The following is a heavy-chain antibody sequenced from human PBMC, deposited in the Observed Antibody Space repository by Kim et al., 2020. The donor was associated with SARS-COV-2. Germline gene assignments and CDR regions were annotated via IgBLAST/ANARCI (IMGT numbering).Heavy chain of an antibody. J-gene: IGHJ5*02. Sequence: SETLSLTCTVSGGSISSGGYYWSWIRQHPGKGLEWIGYIYYSGSTYYNPSLKSRVTISVDTSKNQFSLKLSSVTAADTAVYYCAREGCSSTSCHYPNWFDPWGQGTLVTVSS. V-gene: IGHV4-31*03. D-gene: IGHD2-2*01. CDR3: AREGCSSTSCHYPNWFDP. CDR2: IYYSGST. CDR1: GGSISSGGYY.